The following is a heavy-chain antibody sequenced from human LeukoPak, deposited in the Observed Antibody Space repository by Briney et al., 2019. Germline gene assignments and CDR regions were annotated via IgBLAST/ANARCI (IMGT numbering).Heavy chain of an antibody. CDR1: GDSLGRSNTY. J-gene: IGHJ6*03. D-gene: IGHD2-21*01. V-gene: IGHV4-39*01. CDR2: ILHSGYT. Sequence: PSETLSLTCTVSGDSLGRSNTYWGWIRQTPGKGLEWLGTILHSGYTYNSPSLKSRVTMSVDSSKNQFSLSLSSVTAADTAVYFCVRHRGGGGYHYMDVWGKGTTVIVSS. CDR3: VRHRGGGGYHYMDV.